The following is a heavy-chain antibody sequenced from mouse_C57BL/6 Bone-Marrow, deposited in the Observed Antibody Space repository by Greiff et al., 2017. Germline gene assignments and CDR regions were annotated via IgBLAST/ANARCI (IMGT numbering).Heavy chain of an antibody. CDR2: IDPETGGT. V-gene: IGHV1-15*01. CDR3: TSQHAMDY. J-gene: IGHJ4*01. Sequence: VQLQQSGAELVRPGASVTLSCKASGYTFTDYEMHWVKQTPVRGLEWIGAIDPETGGTAYNQKFKGKAILTADKSSSTAYMELRSLTSEDSAVYYCTSQHAMDYWGQGTSVTVSS. CDR1: GYTFTDYE.